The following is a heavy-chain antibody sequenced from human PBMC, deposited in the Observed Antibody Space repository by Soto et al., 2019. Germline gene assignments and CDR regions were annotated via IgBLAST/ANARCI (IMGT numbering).Heavy chain of an antibody. V-gene: IGHV5-51*01. CDR1: GYSFTSYW. CDR2: MYPGDSDT. J-gene: IGHJ4*02. D-gene: IGHD3-3*01. Sequence: GESLKISCKGSGYSFTSYWIGWVRQLPGRGLEWVGIMYPGDSDTRYNPSLQGHVTLSVDVTVSTAFLQWRSLETSDTGMYFCARLPRDCNKTSCYYADHWGQGTQVTVSS. CDR3: ARLPRDCNKTSCYYADH.